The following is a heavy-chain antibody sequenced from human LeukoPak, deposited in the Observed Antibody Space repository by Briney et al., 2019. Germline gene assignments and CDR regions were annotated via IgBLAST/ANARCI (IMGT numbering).Heavy chain of an antibody. V-gene: IGHV1-69*06. D-gene: IGHD3-22*01. CDR1: GGTLSSYA. CDR2: IIPIFGTA. Sequence: SVKASCKASGGTLSSYAISWVRQAPGQGLEWMGRIIPIFGTANYAQKFQGRVTINADKSTSTAYMELSSLRSEDTAVYYCARNYDSSQGSFDYWGQGTLVTVSS. CDR3: ARNYDSSQGSFDY. J-gene: IGHJ4*02.